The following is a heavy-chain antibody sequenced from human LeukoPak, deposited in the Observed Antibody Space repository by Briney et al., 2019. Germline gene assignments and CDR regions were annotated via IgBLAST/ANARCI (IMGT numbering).Heavy chain of an antibody. CDR3: AKEMRSSTSPIDY. V-gene: IGHV3-9*01. J-gene: IGHJ4*02. CDR2: ISWNSGSI. CDR1: GFTFDDYA. Sequence: PGRSLRLSCAASGFTFDDYAMHWVRRAPGKGLEWVSGISWNSGSIGYADSVKGRFTISRDNAKNSLYLQMNSLRAEDTALYYCAKEMRSSTSPIDYWGQGTLVTVSS. D-gene: IGHD2-2*01.